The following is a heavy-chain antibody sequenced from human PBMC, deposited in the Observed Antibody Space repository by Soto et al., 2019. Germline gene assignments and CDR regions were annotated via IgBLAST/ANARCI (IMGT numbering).Heavy chain of an antibody. CDR3: ARGSNDYGDYYFDY. V-gene: IGHV3-7*01. Sequence: GGSLRLSCAASGFTFSSYWMSWVRQGPGKGLEWVANIKQDGSEKYYVDPVKGRFTISRDNAKNSLYLQMNSLRAEDTAVYYCARGSNDYGDYYFDYWGQGTLVTVSS. CDR2: IKQDGSEK. D-gene: IGHD4-17*01. J-gene: IGHJ4*02. CDR1: GFTFSSYW.